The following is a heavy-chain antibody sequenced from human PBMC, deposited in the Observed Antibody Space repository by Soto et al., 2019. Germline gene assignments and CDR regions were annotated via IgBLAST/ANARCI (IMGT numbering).Heavy chain of an antibody. CDR3: AKDRGACSSTSWSFDY. Sequence: GGSLRLSCAASGFTFSSYAMSWVRQAPGKGLEWVSAISGSGGSTYYADSVKGRFTISRDNSKNTLYLQMNSLRAEDTAVYYCAKDRGACSSTSWSFDYWGQGTLVTVSS. CDR1: GFTFSSYA. CDR2: ISGSGGST. J-gene: IGHJ4*02. V-gene: IGHV3-23*01. D-gene: IGHD2-2*01.